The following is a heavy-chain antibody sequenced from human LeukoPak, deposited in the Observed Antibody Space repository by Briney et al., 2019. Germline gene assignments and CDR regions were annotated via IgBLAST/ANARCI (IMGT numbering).Heavy chain of an antibody. CDR2: IHSSGST. J-gene: IGHJ4*02. CDR3: ARDPGHTDWYNFDF. V-gene: IGHV4-59*11. D-gene: IGHD3-9*01. Sequence: SDTLSLTCTVSGGSLSVHFWSWFRRPPGKGLENVGYIHSSGSTYYNPSYKSRVNVSIEMSKTQFSLSLSSVTAAHTAVYYCARDPGHTDWYNFDFWGQGILVTVSS. CDR1: GGSLSVHF.